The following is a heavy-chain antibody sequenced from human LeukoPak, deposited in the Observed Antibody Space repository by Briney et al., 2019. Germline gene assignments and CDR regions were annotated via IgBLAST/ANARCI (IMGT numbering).Heavy chain of an antibody. V-gene: IGHV3-23*01. CDR2: ISGSGGST. D-gene: IGHD3-22*01. J-gene: IGHJ3*02. CDR3: AKGAMIVVVSDAFDI. CDR1: GFTFSSYA. Sequence: PGGSVRLSCTASGFTFSSYAMSWVRQAPGQGLEWVAAISGSGGSTYYADSVKGRVTISRDTSKNTVYLQMSSLRAEDTAVYYCAKGAMIVVVSDAFDIWGEGTMVTVSS.